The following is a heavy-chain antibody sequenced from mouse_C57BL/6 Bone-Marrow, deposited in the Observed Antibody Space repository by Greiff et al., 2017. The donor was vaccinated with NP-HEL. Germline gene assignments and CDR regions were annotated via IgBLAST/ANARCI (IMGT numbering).Heavy chain of an antibody. D-gene: IGHD1-1*01. CDR3: ARDYYGSFYWYFDV. V-gene: IGHV1-69*01. CDR1: GYTFTSYW. Sequence: HVQLQQPGAELVMPGASVKLSCKASGYTFTSYWMHWVKQRPGQGLEWIGEIDPSDSYTNYNQKFKGKSTLTVDKSSSTAYMQLSSLTSEDSAVYYCARDYYGSFYWYFDVWGTGTTVTVSS. J-gene: IGHJ1*03. CDR2: IDPSDSYT.